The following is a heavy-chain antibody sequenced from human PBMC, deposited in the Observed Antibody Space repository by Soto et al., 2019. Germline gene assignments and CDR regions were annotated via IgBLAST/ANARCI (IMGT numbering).Heavy chain of an antibody. V-gene: IGHV3-23*01. Sequence: PGGSLRLSCAASGFTFSSYAMSWVRQAPGKGLEWVSAISGSGGSTYYADSVKGRFTISRDNSKNTLYLQMNSLRAEDTAVYYCAFVDYSSPWVWFDPWGPGTLVTVSS. CDR3: AFVDYSSPWVWFDP. D-gene: IGHD6-13*01. J-gene: IGHJ5*02. CDR2: ISGSGGST. CDR1: GFTFSSYA.